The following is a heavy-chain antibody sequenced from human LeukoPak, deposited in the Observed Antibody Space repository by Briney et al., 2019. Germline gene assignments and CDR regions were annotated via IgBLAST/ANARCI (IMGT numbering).Heavy chain of an antibody. CDR1: GYTFTSYY. CDR2: INPSGGST. Sequence: ASVGVSCKASGYTFTSYYMHWVRQAPGQGLEWMGIINPSGGSTSYAQKFQGRVTMTRDTSTSTVYMELSSLRSEDTAVYYCARTWRDYYGMDVWGQGTTVTVSS. V-gene: IGHV1-46*01. J-gene: IGHJ6*02. CDR3: ARTWRDYYGMDV.